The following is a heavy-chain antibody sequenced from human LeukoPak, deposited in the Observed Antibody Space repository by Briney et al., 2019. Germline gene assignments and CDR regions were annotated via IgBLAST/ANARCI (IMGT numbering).Heavy chain of an antibody. D-gene: IGHD6-19*01. J-gene: IGHJ4*02. CDR2: IKQDGSEK. V-gene: IGHV3-7*01. CDR3: AREAVAGSSSEGDY. Sequence: QPGGSLRLSCAASGFTFSSYWMSWVRRAPGKGLEWVANIKQDGSEKYYVDSVKGRFTISRDNAKNSLYLQMNSLRAEDTAVYYCAREAVAGSSSEGDYWGQGTLVTVSS. CDR1: GFTFSSYW.